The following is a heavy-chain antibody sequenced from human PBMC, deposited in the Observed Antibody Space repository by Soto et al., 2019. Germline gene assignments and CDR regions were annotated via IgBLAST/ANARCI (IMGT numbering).Heavy chain of an antibody. J-gene: IGHJ6*02. D-gene: IGHD1-26*01. V-gene: IGHV3-23*01. CDR1: GFTFSSYA. CDR2: ISRSAGNA. CDR3: AKDGASGSYPTYYYFGMNV. Sequence: LRLSCAASGFTFSSYAMSWVRQAAGKGLAWVSTISRSAGNAYYADSVKVRFSISRDNSKNTLGLQMNSLRADDTAVAYRAKDGASGSYPTYYYFGMNVWGQGTRVTVSS.